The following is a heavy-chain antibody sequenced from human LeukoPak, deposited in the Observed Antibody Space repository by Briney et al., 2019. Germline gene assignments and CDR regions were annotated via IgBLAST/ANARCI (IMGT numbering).Heavy chain of an antibody. V-gene: IGHV4-59*12. CDR1: GGSISSYY. J-gene: IGHJ4*02. CDR3: ARVGYSSGWYPFDF. Sequence: PSETLSLTCTVSGGSISSYYWSWIRQPPGKGLEWIGYIYYSGSTNYNPSLKSRVTISVDMSKNQFSLKLSSVTAADTAVYYCARVGYSSGWYPFDFWGLGTLVIVSS. CDR2: IYYSGST. D-gene: IGHD6-19*01.